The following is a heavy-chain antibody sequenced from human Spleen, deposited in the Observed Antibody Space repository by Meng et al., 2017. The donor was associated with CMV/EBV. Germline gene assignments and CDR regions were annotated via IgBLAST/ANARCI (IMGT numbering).Heavy chain of an antibody. Sequence: ETLSLTCAASGLSVSSNYISWVRQAPGKGLEGVSVTYIGGSTFYANSVRRRFTVSRDNTDNSLYLQMSSLRAEDTAVYYCARKYYDFWSGYSEGFDYWGQGTLVTVSS. D-gene: IGHD3-3*01. V-gene: IGHV3-53*01. CDR2: TYIGGST. CDR1: GLSVSSNY. J-gene: IGHJ4*02. CDR3: ARKYYDFWSGYSEGFDY.